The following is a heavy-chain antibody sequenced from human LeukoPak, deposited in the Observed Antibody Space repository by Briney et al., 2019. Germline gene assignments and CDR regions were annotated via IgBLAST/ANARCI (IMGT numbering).Heavy chain of an antibody. D-gene: IGHD4-23*01. V-gene: IGHV3-30-3*01. CDR3: ARFYGDDSSGYFDY. CDR2: ISYDGSNK. Sequence: GGSLRLSCAASGFTFSSYAMHWVRQALGKGLEWVAVISYDGSNKYYADSVKGRFTISRENSKNTVYLQMNSLRAEDTAVYYCARFYGDDSSGYFDYWGQGTLVSVSS. J-gene: IGHJ4*02. CDR1: GFTFSSYA.